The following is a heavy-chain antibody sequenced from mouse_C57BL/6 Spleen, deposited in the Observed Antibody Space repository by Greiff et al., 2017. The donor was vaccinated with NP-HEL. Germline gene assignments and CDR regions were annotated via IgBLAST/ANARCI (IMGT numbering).Heavy chain of an antibody. V-gene: IGHV5-9-1*02. Sequence: EVKLVESGEGLVKPGGSLKLSCAASGFTFSSYAMSWVRQTPEKRLEWVAYISSGGDYIYYADTVKGRFTISRDNARNTLYLQMSSLKSEETAMYYCTRGDSNYYDDWGQGTTLTVSS. CDR1: GFTFSSYA. CDR2: ISSGGDYI. CDR3: TRGDSNYYDD. D-gene: IGHD2-5*01. J-gene: IGHJ2*01.